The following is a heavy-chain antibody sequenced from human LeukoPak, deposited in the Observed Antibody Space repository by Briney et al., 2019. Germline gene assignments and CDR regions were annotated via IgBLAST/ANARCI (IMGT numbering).Heavy chain of an antibody. CDR1: GYTFTGYY. J-gene: IGHJ4*02. CDR3: ARGMDLGFGVVTNYGGYDY. Sequence: ASVKVSCKASGYTFTGYYMHWVRQAPGHGLEWMGWINPNSGGTNYAQKFQGRVTMTRDTSISTAYMELSRLRSDDTAVYYCARGMDLGFGVVTNYGGYDYWGQGTLVTVSS. CDR2: INPNSGGT. V-gene: IGHV1-2*02. D-gene: IGHD3-3*01.